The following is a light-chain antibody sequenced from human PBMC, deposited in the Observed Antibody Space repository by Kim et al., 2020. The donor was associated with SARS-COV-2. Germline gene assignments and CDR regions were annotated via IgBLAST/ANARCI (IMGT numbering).Light chain of an antibody. CDR2: GAS. J-gene: IGKJ2*01. CDR3: QQYVTSPFT. CDR1: QSVSSAS. Sequence: LSPGERATLSCRASQSVSSASLAWYQQNPGQPPRLLIYGASSRATGVSDRFTGSGSGTDFTLTISRLEPEDFAVYYCQQYVTSPFTFGQGTKLEI. V-gene: IGKV3-20*01.